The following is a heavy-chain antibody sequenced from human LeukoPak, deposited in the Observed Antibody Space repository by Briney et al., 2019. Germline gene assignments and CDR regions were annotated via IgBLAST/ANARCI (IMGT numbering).Heavy chain of an antibody. J-gene: IGHJ5*02. CDR2: ISYDGSNK. D-gene: IGHD3-3*01. CDR3: ARETYYDFWSGYTAKGWFDP. CDR1: GFTFNTYW. V-gene: IGHV3-30-3*01. Sequence: GGSLRLSCAASGFTFNTYWMTWVRQAPGKGLEWVAVISYDGSNKYYADSVKGRFTISRDNSKNTLYLQMNSLRAEDTAVYYCARETYYDFWSGYTAKGWFDPWGQGTLVTVSS.